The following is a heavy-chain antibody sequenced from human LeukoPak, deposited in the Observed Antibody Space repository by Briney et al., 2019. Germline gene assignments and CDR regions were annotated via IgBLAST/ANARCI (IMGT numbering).Heavy chain of an antibody. Sequence: PSETLSLACTVSSGSISSSSYYWGWIRQPPGKGLEWIGSIYYSGSTYYNPSLKSRVTISVDASKNQFSLKLSSVTAADTAVYYCARHAYYDSSGIYYWGQGTLVTVSS. CDR2: IYYSGST. V-gene: IGHV4-39*01. J-gene: IGHJ4*02. D-gene: IGHD3-22*01. CDR1: SGSISSSSYY. CDR3: ARHAYYDSSGIYY.